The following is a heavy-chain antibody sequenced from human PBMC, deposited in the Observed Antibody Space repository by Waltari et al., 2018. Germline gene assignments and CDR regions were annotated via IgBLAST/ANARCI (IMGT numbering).Heavy chain of an antibody. CDR2: INSDGSRT. CDR1: GFTFSSYW. CDR3: ARDHYYYYGMDV. J-gene: IGHJ6*02. Sequence: VQLVESGGGLVQPGGSLRLSCAASGFTFSSYWMHWVRQAPGKGLVWVSCINSDGSRTSYADSGKGRFTISRDNAKNTLYLQMNSLRAEDTAVDDCARDHYYYYGMDVWGQGNTVTVSS. V-gene: IGHV3-74*01.